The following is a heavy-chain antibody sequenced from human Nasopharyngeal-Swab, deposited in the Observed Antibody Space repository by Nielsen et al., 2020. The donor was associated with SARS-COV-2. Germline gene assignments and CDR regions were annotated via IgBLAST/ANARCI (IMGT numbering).Heavy chain of an antibody. D-gene: IGHD3-22*01. CDR2: INHSGIT. CDR3: ARVIFQDDSSGVDY. Sequence: SETLSPTSAVYGASFSGFYWSWTRQPPGKGLEWIGEINHSGITNYNPSLKSRVTISVDTSENQFSLKLSSMTAADTAVYYCARVIFQDDSSGVDYWGQGTLVTVSS. J-gene: IGHJ4*02. V-gene: IGHV4-34*01. CDR1: GASFSGFY.